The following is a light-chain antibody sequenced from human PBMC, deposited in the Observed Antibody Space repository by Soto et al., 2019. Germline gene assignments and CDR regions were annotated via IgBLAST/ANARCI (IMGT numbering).Light chain of an antibody. CDR3: SSRTTSNPNV. V-gene: IGLV2-14*01. J-gene: IGLJ1*01. CDR1: SSDIGAYNS. Sequence: QSALTQPASVSGSPGQSITISCTGTSSDIGAYNSVSWYQQHPGKAPKLMINEVSNRPSGVSNRFSASKSGNTASLTISGLQAEEEADYYCSSRTTSNPNVFGTGTKLTVL. CDR2: EVS.